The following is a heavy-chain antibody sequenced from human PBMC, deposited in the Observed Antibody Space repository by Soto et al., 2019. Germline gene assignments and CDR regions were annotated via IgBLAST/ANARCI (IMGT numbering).Heavy chain of an antibody. CDR2: INHSGST. CDR1: GGSFSGYY. Sequence: WETLSLTCAVYGGSFSGYYWSWIRQPPGKGLEWIGEINHSGSTNYNPSLKSRVTISVDTSKNQFSLKLSSVTAADTAVYYCARAGLGGSGSYYSYFDYWGQGTLVTVSS. D-gene: IGHD3-10*01. CDR3: ARAGLGGSGSYYSYFDY. V-gene: IGHV4-34*01. J-gene: IGHJ4*02.